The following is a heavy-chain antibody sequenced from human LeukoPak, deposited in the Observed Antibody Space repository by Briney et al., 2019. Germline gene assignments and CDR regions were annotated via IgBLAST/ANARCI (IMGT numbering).Heavy chain of an antibody. Sequence: SETLSLTCTVSSGSINSYYWNWIRQPPGKGLEWIGSIYYSGSTYYNPSLKSRVTISVDTSKNQFSLKLSSVTAADTAVYYCARDHRRAFDIWGQGTMVTVSS. CDR3: ARDHRRAFDI. CDR1: SGSINSYY. V-gene: IGHV4-39*07. CDR2: IYYSGST. J-gene: IGHJ3*02.